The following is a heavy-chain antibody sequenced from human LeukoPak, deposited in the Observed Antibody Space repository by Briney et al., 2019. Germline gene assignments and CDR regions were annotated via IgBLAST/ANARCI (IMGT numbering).Heavy chain of an antibody. CDR3: ARDHVWSSASYFDY. Sequence: SETLSLTCTVSGGSFSSGGYYWSWIRQPAGKGLEWIGRIYTSGSTNYNPSLKSRVTISVDTSKNQFSLKFSSVTAADTAAYYCARDHVWSSASYFDYWGQGILVTVSS. J-gene: IGHJ4*02. CDR2: IYTSGST. D-gene: IGHD2-2*01. V-gene: IGHV4-61*02. CDR1: GGSFSSGGYY.